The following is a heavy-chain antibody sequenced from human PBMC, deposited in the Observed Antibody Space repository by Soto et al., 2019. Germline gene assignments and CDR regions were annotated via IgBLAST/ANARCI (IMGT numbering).Heavy chain of an antibody. V-gene: IGHV3-48*01. CDR1: GFTFSTYT. Sequence: PGGSLRLSCAASGFTFSTYTMNWVRQAPGKGLEWVSYISSSSSTIYYADSVKGRFTISRDNAKNSLYLQMNSLRAEDTAVYYWARGAYYYDSGGLSYWGQEPLVTVPS. J-gene: IGHJ4*02. CDR2: ISSSSSTI. CDR3: ARGAYYYDSGGLSY. D-gene: IGHD3-22*01.